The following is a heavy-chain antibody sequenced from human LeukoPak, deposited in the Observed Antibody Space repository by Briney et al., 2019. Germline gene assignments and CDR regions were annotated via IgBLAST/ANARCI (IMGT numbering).Heavy chain of an antibody. J-gene: IGHJ6*03. Sequence: ASVKVSCKASGYTFTSYGISWVRQAPGQGLEWMGWISAYNGNTNYAQKLQGRVTMTTDTSTSTVYMELSSLRSEDTAVYYCARVPTSGAYYYYYMDVWGKGTTVTISS. V-gene: IGHV1-18*01. CDR3: ARVPTSGAYYYYYMDV. CDR2: ISAYNGNT. CDR1: GYTFTSYG. D-gene: IGHD1-26*01.